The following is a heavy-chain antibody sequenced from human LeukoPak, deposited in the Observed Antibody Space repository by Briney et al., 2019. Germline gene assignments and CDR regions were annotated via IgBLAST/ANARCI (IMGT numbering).Heavy chain of an antibody. CDR1: GGSIRSSGHN. Sequence: PSETLSLTCTVSGGSIRSSGHNWHWIRQPPGKGLEYIGSIFSSGNTYYNPSLKSRVTISVDTSKNQYSLKLSSVTAADTAVYYCARRPKQPGFWSGYVDYWGQGTLVTVSS. V-gene: IGHV4-39*01. CDR3: ARRPKQPGFWSGYVDY. D-gene: IGHD3-3*01. J-gene: IGHJ4*02. CDR2: IFSSGNT.